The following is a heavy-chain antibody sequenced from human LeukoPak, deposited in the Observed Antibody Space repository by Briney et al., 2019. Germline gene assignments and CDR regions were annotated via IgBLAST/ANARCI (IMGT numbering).Heavy chain of an antibody. J-gene: IGHJ5*02. V-gene: IGHV3-11*04. Sequence: GGSLRLSCAASGFTFSDYYMSWIRQAPGKGLEWVSYISGSGSTIYYADSVKGRFTISRDNAKNSLYLQMNSLRAEDTAVYYCAREVQGYYDFWSGYYPNWFDPWGQGTLVTVSS. D-gene: IGHD3-3*01. CDR1: GFTFSDYY. CDR3: AREVQGYYDFWSGYYPNWFDP. CDR2: ISGSGSTI.